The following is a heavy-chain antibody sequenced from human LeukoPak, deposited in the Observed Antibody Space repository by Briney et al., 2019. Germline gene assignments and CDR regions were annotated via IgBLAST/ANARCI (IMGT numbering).Heavy chain of an antibody. CDR2: IWYDGSNK. J-gene: IGHJ4*02. V-gene: IGHV3-33*01. CDR3: ARDRIVYYYDSSGYYLIRLLFDY. D-gene: IGHD3-22*01. Sequence: GGSLRLSCAASGFTFSSYGMHWVRQAPGKGLEWVAVIWYDGSNKYYADSVKGRFTISRDNSKNTLYLQMNSLRAEDTAVYYCARDRIVYYYDSSGYYLIRLLFDYWGQGTLVTVSS. CDR1: GFTFSSYG.